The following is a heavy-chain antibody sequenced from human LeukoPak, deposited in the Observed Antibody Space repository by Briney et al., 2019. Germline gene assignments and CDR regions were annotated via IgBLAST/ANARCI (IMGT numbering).Heavy chain of an antibody. CDR1: GGSFSGYY. CDR3: ARILWYFDY. V-gene: IGHV4-34*01. J-gene: IGHJ4*02. Sequence: SETLSLTCAVYGGSFSGYYWSWIRQPPGKGLEWIGEINHSGSTNYNPSLKSRVTISVDKSKNQFSLKLSSVTAADTAVYYCARILWYFDYWGQGTLVTVSS. CDR2: INHSGST. D-gene: IGHD3-10*01.